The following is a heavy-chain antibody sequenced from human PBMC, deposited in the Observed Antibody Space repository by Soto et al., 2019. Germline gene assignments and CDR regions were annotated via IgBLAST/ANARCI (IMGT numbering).Heavy chain of an antibody. J-gene: IGHJ3*02. Sequence: PVGSLRLSCAASGFTFSSYAMHWVRQAPGKGLEWVAVISYDGSNKYYADSVKGRFTISRDNSKNTLYLQMNSLRAEDTAVYYCARPYIAAAGTGAFDIWGQGTMVTVSS. D-gene: IGHD6-13*01. V-gene: IGHV3-30-3*01. CDR2: ISYDGSNK. CDR3: ARPYIAAAGTGAFDI. CDR1: GFTFSSYA.